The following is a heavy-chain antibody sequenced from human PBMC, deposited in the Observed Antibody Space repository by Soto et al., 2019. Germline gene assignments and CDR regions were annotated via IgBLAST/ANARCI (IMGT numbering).Heavy chain of an antibody. V-gene: IGHV4-30-4*01. CDR2: IYYSGST. CDR1: GGSISSGDYY. J-gene: IGHJ4*02. D-gene: IGHD4-17*01. Sequence: PSETLSLTCTFSGGSISSGDYYLSWIRQPPGKGLEWIGYIYYSGSTYYNPSLKSRVTISVDTSKNQFSLKLSSVTAADTAVYYCASNTVTTTSFDYWGQGTLVTVSS. CDR3: ASNTVTTTSFDY.